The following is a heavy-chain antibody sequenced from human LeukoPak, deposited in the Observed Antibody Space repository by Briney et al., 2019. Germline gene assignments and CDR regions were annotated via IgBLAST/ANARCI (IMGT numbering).Heavy chain of an antibody. V-gene: IGHV3-30*18. CDR1: GFIFTDYW. CDR3: AKDWELLS. CDR2: ISYNGSNK. D-gene: IGHD1-26*01. J-gene: IGHJ5*02. Sequence: GGSLRLSCAASGFIFTDYWMNWVRQAPGKGLEWVAVISYNGSNKYYADSVKGRFTISRDNSKNTLYLQMNSLRAEDTAVYYCAKDWELLSWGQGTLVTVSS.